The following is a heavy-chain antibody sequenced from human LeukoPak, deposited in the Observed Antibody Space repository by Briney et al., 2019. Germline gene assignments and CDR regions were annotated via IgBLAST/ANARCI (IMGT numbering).Heavy chain of an antibody. Sequence: PGGSLRLSCAASGFTFSSYAMSWVRQAPGKGLEWVSAISGSGGSTYYADSVKGRFTISRDNSKNTLYLQMNSLRAEDTAVYYCAKDPSEQWLVRWTYYFDYWGQGTLVTVSS. V-gene: IGHV3-23*01. CDR1: GFTFSSYA. CDR2: ISGSGGST. J-gene: IGHJ4*02. CDR3: AKDPSEQWLVRWTYYFDY. D-gene: IGHD6-19*01.